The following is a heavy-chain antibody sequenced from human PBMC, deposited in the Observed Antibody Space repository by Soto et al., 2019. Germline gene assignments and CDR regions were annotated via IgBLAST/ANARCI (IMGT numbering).Heavy chain of an antibody. V-gene: IGHV3-74*01. J-gene: IGHJ4*02. D-gene: IGHD7-27*01. CDR2: ISGDASST. CDR3: TRGGTRTTYWGLFDS. Sequence: EVKVVESGGGLVQPGGSLRLYCAASGFTFSDNWMHWVRQPPGTGPVWVSRISGDASSTSYADSVTGRSPISRDSAKNTVYLQMDSLRVEDTAVYYCTRGGTRTTYWGLFDSWGQGTLVTVSS. CDR1: GFTFSDNW.